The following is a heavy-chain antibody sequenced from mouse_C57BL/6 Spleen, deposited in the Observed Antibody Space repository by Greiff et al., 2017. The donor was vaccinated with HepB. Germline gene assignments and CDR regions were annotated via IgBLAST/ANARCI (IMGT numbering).Heavy chain of an antibody. CDR3: ARGDYGSTPFAY. Sequence: EVMLVESGGGLVQPGGSLKLSCAASGFTFSDYGMAWVRQAPRKGPEWVAFISNLAYSIYYADTVTGRFTISRENAKNTLYLEMSSLRSEDTAMYYCARGDYGSTPFAYWGQGTLVTVSA. D-gene: IGHD1-1*01. CDR1: GFTFSDYG. J-gene: IGHJ3*01. CDR2: ISNLAYSI. V-gene: IGHV5-15*01.